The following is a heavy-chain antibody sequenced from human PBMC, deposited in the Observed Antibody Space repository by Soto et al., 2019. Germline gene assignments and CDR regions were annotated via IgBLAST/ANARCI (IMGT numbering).Heavy chain of an antibody. CDR3: ARSPELREDYYYDMXV. V-gene: IGHV4-59*01. Sequence: PSETLSLTCTVSGGSIISYYWSWIRQPPGKGLEWIGYIYYSGSTNYNPSLKSRVTISVDTSKNQFSLKLSSVTAADTAVYYCARSPELREDYYYDMXVWGKGTTVXVS. J-gene: IGHJ6*03. D-gene: IGHD1-7*01. CDR1: GGSIISYY. CDR2: IYYSGST.